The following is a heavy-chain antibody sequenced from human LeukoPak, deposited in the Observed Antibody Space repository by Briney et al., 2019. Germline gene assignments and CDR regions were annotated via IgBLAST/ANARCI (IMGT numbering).Heavy chain of an antibody. CDR3: ARGRISRNLDY. CDR1: GFTFSSYS. CDR2: ISSSSSYI. D-gene: IGHD1-14*01. Sequence: GGSLRLSCAASGFTFSSYSMNWVRQAPGKGLEWVSSISSSSSYIYYADSVEGRFTISRDNAQNSLYLQMDSLRAEDTAVYYCARGRISRNLDYWGQGTLVTVSS. V-gene: IGHV3-21*01. J-gene: IGHJ4*02.